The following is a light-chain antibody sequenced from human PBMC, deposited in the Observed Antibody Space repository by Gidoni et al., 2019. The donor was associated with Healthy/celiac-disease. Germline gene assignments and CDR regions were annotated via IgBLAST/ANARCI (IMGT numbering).Light chain of an antibody. J-gene: IGKJ5*01. V-gene: IGKV3-11*01. CDR2: DAS. CDR1: QSVSSY. Sequence: EIVLTQSPATLSLSPGERATLSCRASQSVSSYLAWYQQKPGQAPRLLIYDASNRATGIPARFSGSGSGTDFTLTISSREPEDFAVYYCQQRSNWPPTITFXXXTRLEIK. CDR3: QQRSNWPPTIT.